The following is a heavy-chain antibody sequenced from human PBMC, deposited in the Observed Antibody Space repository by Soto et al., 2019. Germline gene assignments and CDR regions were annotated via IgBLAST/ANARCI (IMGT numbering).Heavy chain of an antibody. CDR2: ISAYNGNT. Sequence: ASVKVSCKASGYTFTSYGISWVRQAPGQGLEWMGWISAYNGNTNYAQKLQGRVTMTTDTSTSTAYMELRSRRSDDTAVYCCARDFPPTGTNDAFDIWGQGTMVTVSS. J-gene: IGHJ3*02. CDR3: ARDFPPTGTNDAFDI. CDR1: GYTFTSYG. V-gene: IGHV1-18*04. D-gene: IGHD1-7*01.